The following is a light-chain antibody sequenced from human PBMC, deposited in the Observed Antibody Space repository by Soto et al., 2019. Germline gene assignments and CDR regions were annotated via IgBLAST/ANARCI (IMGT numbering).Light chain of an antibody. CDR2: GAS. Sequence: PGDRATLSCRASQSVNSNYLAWYQRKPGQAPRLLIYGASNRATDIPYRFSASGSGTDFTLTITRLEAEDFAVYYCQQYGSSPLMYTFGQGTKLEIK. CDR1: QSVNSNY. V-gene: IGKV3-20*01. J-gene: IGKJ2*01. CDR3: QQYGSSPLMYT.